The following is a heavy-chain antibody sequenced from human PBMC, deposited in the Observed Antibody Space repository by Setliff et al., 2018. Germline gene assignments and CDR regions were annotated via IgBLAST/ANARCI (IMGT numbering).Heavy chain of an antibody. Sequence: SETLSLTCAASGGTFTYYYWTWIRQSPAKGLEWIGEITHTGTTGSTKYNPSLKSRVTMSIDTSKNQFSLMVTSVTAADTAVYYCARGRDIASRLLDSWGQGTLVTVSS. J-gene: IGHJ4*02. V-gene: IGHV4-34*01. D-gene: IGHD6-6*01. CDR3: ARGRDIASRLLDS. CDR2: ITHTGTTGST. CDR1: GGTFTYYY.